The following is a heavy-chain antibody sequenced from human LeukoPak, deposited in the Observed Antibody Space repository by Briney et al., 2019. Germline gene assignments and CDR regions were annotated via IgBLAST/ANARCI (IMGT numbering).Heavy chain of an antibody. V-gene: IGHV4-38-2*02. CDR1: GYSISSGYY. D-gene: IGHD3-10*01. Sequence: PSETLSLTCTVSGYSISSGYYWGWIRQPPGKGLEWIGSIYHSGSTYYNPSLKSRVTISVDTSKNQFSLKLSSVTAADTAVYYCARQGYGYFDYWGQGTLVTVSS. CDR3: ARQGYGYFDY. J-gene: IGHJ4*02. CDR2: IYHSGST.